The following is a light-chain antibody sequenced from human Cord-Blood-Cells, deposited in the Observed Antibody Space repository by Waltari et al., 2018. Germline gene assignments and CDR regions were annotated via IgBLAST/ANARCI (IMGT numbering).Light chain of an antibody. CDR2: EVS. Sequence: QSALTQPASVSGSPGQSITISCTGTSSDVGSYNLVSWYQQHPGKAPKLMIYEVSKRPTGVSNRLSGSKSGNTASLTVSGLQADDEADYYCCSYAGSSTWVFGGGTMLPVL. V-gene: IGLV2-23*02. J-gene: IGLJ3*02. CDR3: CSYAGSSTWV. CDR1: SSDVGSYNL.